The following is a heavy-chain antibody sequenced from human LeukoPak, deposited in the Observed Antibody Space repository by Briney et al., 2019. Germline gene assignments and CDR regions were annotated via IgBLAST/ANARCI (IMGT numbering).Heavy chain of an antibody. CDR3: ARDSTMVRGVSGMDV. CDR2: IFYSGST. Sequence: SETLSLTCTVSGGSISSGGYYWSWVRHHPGKGLEWLGYIFYSGSTYYNPSLKSRVTISVDTSKNQFSLKLSSVTAADTAVYYCARDSTMVRGVSGMDVWGQGTTVTVSS. V-gene: IGHV4-31*03. CDR1: GGSISSGGYY. D-gene: IGHD3-10*01. J-gene: IGHJ6*02.